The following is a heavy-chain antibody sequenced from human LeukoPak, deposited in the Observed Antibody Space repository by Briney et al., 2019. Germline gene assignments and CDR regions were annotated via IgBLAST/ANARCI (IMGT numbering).Heavy chain of an antibody. J-gene: IGHJ4*02. V-gene: IGHV3-48*03. Sequence: GGSLRLSCAAFGFTFSSYEMNWVRQAPGKGLEWVSYISSSGSTIYYADSVKGRFTISRDNAKNSLYLQMNSLRAEDTAVYYCARVQKDYYDSSGYLSYWGQGTLVTVSS. CDR2: ISSSGSTI. D-gene: IGHD3-22*01. CDR1: GFTFSSYE. CDR3: ARVQKDYYDSSGYLSY.